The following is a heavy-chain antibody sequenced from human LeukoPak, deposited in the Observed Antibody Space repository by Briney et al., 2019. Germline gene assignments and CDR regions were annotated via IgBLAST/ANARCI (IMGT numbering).Heavy chain of an antibody. D-gene: IGHD3-3*01. CDR2: IYTSGST. V-gene: IGHV4-61*02. Sequence: SETLSLTCTVSGGSISSGSYYWSWIRRPAGKGLEWIGRIYTSGSTNYNPSLKSRVTISVDTSKNQFSLKLSSVTAADTAVYYCARVRGGDFWSGYYALSDAFDIWGQGTMVTVSS. J-gene: IGHJ3*02. CDR1: GGSISSGSYY. CDR3: ARVRGGDFWSGYYALSDAFDI.